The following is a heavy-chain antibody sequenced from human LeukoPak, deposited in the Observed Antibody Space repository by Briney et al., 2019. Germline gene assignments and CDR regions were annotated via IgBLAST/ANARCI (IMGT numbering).Heavy chain of an antibody. CDR1: GFSFSSYG. CDR3: ARLRGNIAFDI. CDR2: IWYDASAN. J-gene: IGHJ3*02. Sequence: GGSLRLSCAASGFSFSSYGMLWVRQPPGKGLEWVAVIWYDASANFYADSVKGRFAISRDNSKTKMDLQMSSLRAEDTALYYCARLRGNIAFDIWGQGTMVTVSS. V-gene: IGHV3-33*01.